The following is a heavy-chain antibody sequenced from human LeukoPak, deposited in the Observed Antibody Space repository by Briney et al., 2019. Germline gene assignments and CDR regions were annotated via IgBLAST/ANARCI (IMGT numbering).Heavy chain of an antibody. V-gene: IGHV1-2*02. Sequence: ASVKVSCKASGYTFTGFYMHWVRQAPGQGLEWMGWINPNSGDTNYAQKFRGRVTMTRDTSINTAYMELSSLTSDDTAVYYCARAYCSGDCPAGGYWGQGALVTVSS. D-gene: IGHD2-21*01. J-gene: IGHJ4*02. CDR2: INPNSGDT. CDR3: ARAYCSGDCPAGGY. CDR1: GYTFTGFY.